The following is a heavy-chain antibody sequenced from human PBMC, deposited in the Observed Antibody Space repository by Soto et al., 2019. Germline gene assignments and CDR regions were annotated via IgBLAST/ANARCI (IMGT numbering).Heavy chain of an antibody. V-gene: IGHV3-30-3*01. CDR1: GFTFSSYA. J-gene: IGHJ4*02. CDR3: AREGSSGQHDY. CDR2: ISYDGSNK. Sequence: GGSLRLSCAASGFTFSSYAMHWVRQAPGKGLEWVAVISYDGSNKNYADSVKGRVTISRDNSKNTLYLQMNSLRAEDTAEYYCAREGSSGQHDYWGQGTLVTVSS. D-gene: IGHD6-19*01.